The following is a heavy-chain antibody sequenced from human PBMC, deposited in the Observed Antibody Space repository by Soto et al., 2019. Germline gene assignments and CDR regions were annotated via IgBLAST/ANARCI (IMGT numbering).Heavy chain of an antibody. CDR3: ARSHSFDGSIYHYYFDF. J-gene: IGHJ4*02. CDR2: IYASGAT. Sequence: SETLSLTCTVSGGSISTYYWSWIRQPPGGTLEWIGYIYASGATTYNPSLESRVTMSVDMPNNEFSLELTSLTAADTAVYYRARSHSFDGSIYHYYFDFWAREPWSPSP. CDR1: GGSISTYY. V-gene: IGHV4-59*01. D-gene: IGHD3-10*01.